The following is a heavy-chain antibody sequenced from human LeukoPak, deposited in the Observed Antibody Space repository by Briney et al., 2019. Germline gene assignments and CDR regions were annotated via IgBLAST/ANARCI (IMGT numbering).Heavy chain of an antibody. D-gene: IGHD4-17*01. J-gene: IGHJ4*02. CDR3: ARDRVTTTTTYYLDY. CDR1: GFTFSSYA. CDR2: ISYVGRRK. V-gene: IGHV3-30*01. Sequence: GGSLRLSCAASGFTFSSYALHWVRQAPGKGLEWVAVISYVGRRKFYADSARGRFTISRDNSKNTLYLQMNSLKPDDTAVYYCARDRVTTTTTYYLDYWGQGTLVTVSS.